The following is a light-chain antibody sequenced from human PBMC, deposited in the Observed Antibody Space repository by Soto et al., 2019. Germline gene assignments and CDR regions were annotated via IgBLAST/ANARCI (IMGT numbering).Light chain of an antibody. V-gene: IGKV3-20*01. Sequence: SPGERATLSCRASQSVSSSYLAWYQQKPGQAPRLLIYGASSRATGIPDRFSGSGSGTDFTLTISRLEPEDFAXXXXXXXXXSPLTFGGGTKVEIK. CDR1: QSVSSSY. CDR2: GAS. CDR3: XXXXXSPLT. J-gene: IGKJ4*01.